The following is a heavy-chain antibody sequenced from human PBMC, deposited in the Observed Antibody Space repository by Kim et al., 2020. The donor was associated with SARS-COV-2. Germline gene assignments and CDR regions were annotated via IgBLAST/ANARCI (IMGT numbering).Heavy chain of an antibody. CDR3: ARTDSSSSYYYGMDV. CDR2: IKQDGSEK. J-gene: IGHJ6*02. CDR1: GFTFSSYW. Sequence: GGSLRLSCVASGFTFSSYWMSWVRQAPGKGLEWVANIKQDGSEKYYVESVKGRFTISRDNAKNSLYLQMNSLRAEDTAVYYCARTDSSSSYYYGMDVWGQGTTVTVSS. D-gene: IGHD6-13*01. V-gene: IGHV3-7*03.